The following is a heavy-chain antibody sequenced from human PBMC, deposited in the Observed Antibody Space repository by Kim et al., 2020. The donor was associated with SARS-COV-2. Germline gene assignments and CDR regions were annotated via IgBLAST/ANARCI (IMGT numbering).Heavy chain of an antibody. CDR3: ARGPEGVRGVFL. CDR2: IYYSGGST. J-gene: IGHJ4*02. Sequence: SETLSLTCTVSGGSIRSYYWSWMRQPPGKGLEWIGHIYYSGGSTNYNPSLKSRVTISVDRSKNQFSLKVTSMTAADTALYYCARGPEGVRGVFLWGQGTLVTVSS. CDR1: GGSIRSYY. D-gene: IGHD3-10*01. V-gene: IGHV4-59*01.